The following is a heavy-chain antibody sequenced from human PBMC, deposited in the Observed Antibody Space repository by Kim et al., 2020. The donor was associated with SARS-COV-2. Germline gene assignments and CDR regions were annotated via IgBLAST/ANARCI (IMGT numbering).Heavy chain of an antibody. Sequence: GGSLRLSCAGSRFTFSHYGIHWVRQAPGKGLEWVAGAWSGGSKEDYADSVKGRFTVSRDDYKNTVYLQMNSLRVEDTAVYYCARDADTNGRLSNLEQWG. CDR1: RFTFSHYG. CDR2: AWSGGSKE. V-gene: IGHV3-33*01. J-gene: IGHJ1*01. CDR3: ARDADTNGRLSNLEQ. D-gene: IGHD2-8*01.